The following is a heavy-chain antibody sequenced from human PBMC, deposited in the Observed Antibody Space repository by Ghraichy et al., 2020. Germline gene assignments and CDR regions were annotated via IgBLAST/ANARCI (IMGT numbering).Heavy chain of an antibody. CDR2: IYHSGST. CDR3: ARGNYDILTGYYYYGMDV. V-gene: IGHV4-4*02. CDR1: GGSISSSNW. D-gene: IGHD3-9*01. Sequence: SETLSLTCAVSGGSISSSNWWSWVRQPPGKGLEWIGEIYHSGSTNYNPSLKSRVTISVDKSKNQFSLKLSSVTAADTAVYYCARGNYDILTGYYYYGMDVWGQGTTVTVSS. J-gene: IGHJ6*02.